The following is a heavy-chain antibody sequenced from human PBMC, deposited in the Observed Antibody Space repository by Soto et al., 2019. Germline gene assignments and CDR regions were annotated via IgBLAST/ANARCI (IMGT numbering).Heavy chain of an antibody. D-gene: IGHD3-10*01. CDR2: IHHIGTT. CDR1: GGSLTTFNW. CDR3: ARTEAGAFHI. J-gene: IGHJ3*02. Sequence: QVQLQESGPGLVKPSGILSLTCAVSGGSLTTFNWWSWVRQPPGKGLEWIGEIHHIGTTNYNPSLDSRVTISLDKSRNHFSLTLISVTAADSAVNYCARTEAGAFHIWGQGKMITVSS. V-gene: IGHV4-4*02.